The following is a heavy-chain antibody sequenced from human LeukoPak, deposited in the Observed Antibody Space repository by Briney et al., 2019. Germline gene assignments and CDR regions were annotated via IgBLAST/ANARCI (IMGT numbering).Heavy chain of an antibody. CDR2: IYYSGST. J-gene: IGHJ4*02. CDR3: ARHYGDYRYYFDY. D-gene: IGHD4-17*01. CDR1: GGSISSSSYY. V-gene: IGHV4-39*01. Sequence: SEILSLTCTVSGGSISSSSYYWGWIRQPPGKGLEWIGSIYYSGSTYYNPSLKSRVTISVDTSKNQFSLKLSSVTAADTAVYYCARHYGDYRYYFDYWGQGTLVTVSS.